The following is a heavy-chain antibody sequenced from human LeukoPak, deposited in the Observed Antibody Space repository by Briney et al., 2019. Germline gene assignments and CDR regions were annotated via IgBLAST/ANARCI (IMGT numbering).Heavy chain of an antibody. CDR2: ISANNGNTKYNT. V-gene: IGHV1-18*01. J-gene: IGHJ4*02. D-gene: IGHD3-9*01. CDR3: ARDRREVHYDILTGYPDY. Sequence: ASVKVSCKASGYTFTSYGISWVRQAPGQGLEWMGWISANNGNTKYNTKYAQNLQGRVTMTTDISTSTAYMELRTLRSDDTAVYYCARDRREVHYDILTGYPDYWGQGTLVTVSS. CDR1: GYTFTSYG.